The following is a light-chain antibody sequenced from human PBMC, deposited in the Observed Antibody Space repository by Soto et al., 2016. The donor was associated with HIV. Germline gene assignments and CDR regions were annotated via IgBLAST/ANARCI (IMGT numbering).Light chain of an antibody. CDR3: QVWDSSSDHVV. J-gene: IGLJ2*01. Sequence: SYVLTQPPSVSVAPGKTARITCGGNNIGSKSVYWYQQKSGQAPVLVVHDDSHRPSGIPERFFGSNSGNTATLTISRVEAGDEADYSCQVWDSSSDHVVFGGGTKLTVL. V-gene: IGLV3-21*03. CDR2: DDS. CDR1: NIGSKS.